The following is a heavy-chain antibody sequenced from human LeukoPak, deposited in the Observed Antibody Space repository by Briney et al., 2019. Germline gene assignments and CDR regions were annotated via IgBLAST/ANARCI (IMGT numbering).Heavy chain of an antibody. CDR1: GYSISSGYY. CDR2: IYHSGST. D-gene: IGHD6-19*01. Sequence: PSETLSLTCTVSGYSISSGYYWGWIRQPPGKGLEYIGSIYHSGSTYYNPSLKSRVTISVDTSKNQFSLKLSSVTAADTAVYYCARDAYSSGWKPFDYWGQGTLVTVSS. J-gene: IGHJ4*02. CDR3: ARDAYSSGWKPFDY. V-gene: IGHV4-38-2*02.